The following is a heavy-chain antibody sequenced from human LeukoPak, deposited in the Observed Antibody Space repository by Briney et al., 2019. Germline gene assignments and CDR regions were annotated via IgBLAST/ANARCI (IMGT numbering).Heavy chain of an antibody. Sequence: GGSLRLSCAASGITFRSFWMTWVRQAPGKGLEWVANIKQDGSETYYVDSVKGRFTMSRDNAKNSLYLQMNTLRVADTAVYYCARVRGPYSGSGVKAIFDLWGQGTMVTVSS. CDR3: ARVRGPYSGSGVKAIFDL. CDR1: GITFRSFW. CDR2: IKQDGSET. J-gene: IGHJ3*01. D-gene: IGHD1-26*01. V-gene: IGHV3-7*01.